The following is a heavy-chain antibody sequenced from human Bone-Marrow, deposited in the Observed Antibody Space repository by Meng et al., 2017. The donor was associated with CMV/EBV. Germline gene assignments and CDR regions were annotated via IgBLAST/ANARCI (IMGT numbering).Heavy chain of an antibody. CDR2: INPNSGGT. CDR1: GYTFTGYY. V-gene: IGHV1-2*02. Sequence: ASVKVSCKASGYTFTGYYMHWVRQAPGQGLEWMGWINPNSGGTNYAQKFQGRVTMTRDTSISTAYMELSRLRSDDTAVYYCARVNPLEDYYYYYGMDVWGQGTTATVSS. J-gene: IGHJ6*02. D-gene: IGHD1-14*01. CDR3: ARVNPLEDYYYYYGMDV.